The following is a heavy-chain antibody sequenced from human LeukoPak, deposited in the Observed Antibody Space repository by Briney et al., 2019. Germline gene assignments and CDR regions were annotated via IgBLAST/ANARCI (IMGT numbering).Heavy chain of an antibody. CDR2: IIPIFGTA. D-gene: IGHD2-2*01. CDR1: GYIFTSYG. J-gene: IGHJ4*02. CDR3: ARGSGIVVVPAAISYFDY. Sequence: ASVKVSCKASGYIFTSYGISWVRQAAGQGLEWMGGIIPIFGTANYAQKFQGRVTITADESTSTAYMELSSLRSEDTAVYYCARGSGIVVVPAAISYFDYWGQGTLVTVSS. V-gene: IGHV1-69*13.